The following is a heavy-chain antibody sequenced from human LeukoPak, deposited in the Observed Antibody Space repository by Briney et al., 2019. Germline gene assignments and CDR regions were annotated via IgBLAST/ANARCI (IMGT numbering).Heavy chain of an antibody. V-gene: IGHV4-59*08. CDR2: ISYSGST. Sequence: SETLSLTCTVSGGSISSYYWSWIRQPPGKGLEWTGYISYSGSTSYNPSLKSRVTISVDTSRNQFSLKLSSVTAADTAVYYCARHSMTLYYFDYWGQGTLVTVSS. CDR3: ARHSMTLYYFDY. CDR1: GGSISSYY. J-gene: IGHJ4*02.